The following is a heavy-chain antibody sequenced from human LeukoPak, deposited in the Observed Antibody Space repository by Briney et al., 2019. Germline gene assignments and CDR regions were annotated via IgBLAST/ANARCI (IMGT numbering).Heavy chain of an antibody. CDR2: ISAYNGNT. D-gene: IGHD3-9*01. CDR1: GYTFTSYG. V-gene: IGHV1-18*01. Sequence: ASVKVSCKASGYTFTSYGINWVRQAPGQGLEWMGWISAYNGNTNYAQKLQGRVTMTTDTSTSTAYMELRSLRSDGTAVYYCARDGERDYDILTGYNRFDPWGQGTLVTVSS. CDR3: ARDGERDYDILTGYNRFDP. J-gene: IGHJ5*02.